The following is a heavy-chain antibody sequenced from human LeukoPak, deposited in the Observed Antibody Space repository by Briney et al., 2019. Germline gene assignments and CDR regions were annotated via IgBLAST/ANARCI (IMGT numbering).Heavy chain of an antibody. CDR2: IYTSGST. CDR3: ARDVLPSSSSWYQGYYYYYYMDV. J-gene: IGHJ6*03. CDR1: GGSISSSGYY. V-gene: IGHV4-61*02. Sequence: ASETLSLTYTVSGGSISSSGYYWGWIRQPAGKGLEWIGRIYTSGSTNYNPSLKSRVTMSVDTSKNQFSLKLSSVTAADTAVYYCARDVLPSSSSWYQGYYYYYYMDVWGKGTTVTISS. D-gene: IGHD6-13*01.